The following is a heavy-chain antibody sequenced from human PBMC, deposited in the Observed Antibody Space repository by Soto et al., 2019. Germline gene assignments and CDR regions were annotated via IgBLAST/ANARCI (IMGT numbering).Heavy chain of an antibody. J-gene: IGHJ4*02. V-gene: IGHV3-30*18. CDR3: AKVGSFDI. CDR2: STSDVNYR. D-gene: IGHD3-16*01. Sequence: PXGSLLRTRSASWVALSTYRSHWVRQDPGKELGWVAISTSDVNYRYYADSVKGRFTISRDNSKNTLFLQMNSLRAEDTAVYYCAKVGSFDIWGQGTRVTVSS. CDR1: WVALSTYR.